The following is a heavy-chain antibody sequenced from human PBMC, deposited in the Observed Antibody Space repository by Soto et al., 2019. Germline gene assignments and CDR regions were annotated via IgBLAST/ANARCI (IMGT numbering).Heavy chain of an antibody. J-gene: IGHJ4*02. Sequence: KPSETLSLTCTVSGGSISSYYWSWIRQPAGKGLEWIGRIYTSGSTNYNPSLKSRVTMSVDTSKNQFSLKLSSVTAADTAVYYCARARSLRSAGDYFDYWGQGTLVTVSS. V-gene: IGHV4-4*07. CDR3: ARARSLRSAGDYFDY. CDR1: GGSISSYY. D-gene: IGHD6-19*01. CDR2: IYTSGST.